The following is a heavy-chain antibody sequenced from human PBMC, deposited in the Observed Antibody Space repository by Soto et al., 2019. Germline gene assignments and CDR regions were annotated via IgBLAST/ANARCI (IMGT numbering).Heavy chain of an antibody. CDR1: GGSISSGDYY. J-gene: IGHJ4*02. CDR3: ARVAIAVTGGADY. V-gene: IGHV4-30-4*01. D-gene: IGHD2-21*02. Sequence: QVQLQESGPGLVKPSQTLSLTCTVSGGSISSGDYYWSWIRQPPGKGLEWIGYVYYSGSTYYNPSLKSRVIISVDTSKNQFSLKLSYVTAADTAVYYCARVAIAVTGGADYWGQGTLVTVSS. CDR2: VYYSGST.